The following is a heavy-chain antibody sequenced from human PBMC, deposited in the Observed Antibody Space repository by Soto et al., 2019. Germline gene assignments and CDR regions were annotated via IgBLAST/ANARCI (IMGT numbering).Heavy chain of an antibody. CDR3: AFLLIRGDWGGGRWGFDY. J-gene: IGHJ4*02. V-gene: IGHV1-24*01. D-gene: IGHD3-16*01. CDR1: GYTLTELS. Sequence: ASVNVSCKVSGYTLTELSMHWVRQAPGKGLEWMGGFDPEDGETIYAQKFQGRVTMTEDTSTDTAYMELSSLRSEDTAVYYCAFLLIRGDWGGGRWGFDYWGQGTLVTVSS. CDR2: FDPEDGET.